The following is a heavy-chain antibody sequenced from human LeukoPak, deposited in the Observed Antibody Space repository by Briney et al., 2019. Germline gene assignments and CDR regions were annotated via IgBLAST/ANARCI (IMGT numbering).Heavy chain of an antibody. CDR3: ASYSGSYSFGVLDY. Sequence: ASVKVSCKASGYTFSSYYIHWVRQAPGQGLEWMGIINPSGGSATYAQKFQGRVTMTRDTSASTVYMELSSLRSEDTAVYYCASYSGSYSFGVLDYWGQGTLVTVSS. D-gene: IGHD1-26*01. V-gene: IGHV1-46*01. CDR2: INPSGGSA. J-gene: IGHJ4*02. CDR1: GYTFSSYY.